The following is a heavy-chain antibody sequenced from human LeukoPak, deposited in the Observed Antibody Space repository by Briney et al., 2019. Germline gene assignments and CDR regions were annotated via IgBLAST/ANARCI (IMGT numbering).Heavy chain of an antibody. V-gene: IGHV3-30*02. Sequence: GGSLRLSCAASGVTFSSYGMHWVRQAPGKGLEWVAFIRYDGSNKYYADSVKGRFTISRDNSKNTLYLQMNSLRAEDTAVYYCATDLIVGATSADYWGQGTLVTVSS. CDR3: ATDLIVGATSADY. D-gene: IGHD1-26*01. CDR2: IRYDGSNK. J-gene: IGHJ4*02. CDR1: GVTFSSYG.